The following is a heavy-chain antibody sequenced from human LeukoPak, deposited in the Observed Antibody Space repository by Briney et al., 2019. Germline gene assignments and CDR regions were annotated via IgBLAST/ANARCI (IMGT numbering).Heavy chain of an antibody. Sequence: GESLKISCKGSGYSFTSYWIGWVRQMPGKGLEWMGIIYPGDSDTRYSPSFQGQVTISADKSISTAYLQWSSLKASDTAMYYCARTPFGYYDSSGYNDYWGQGTLVTVSS. J-gene: IGHJ4*02. V-gene: IGHV5-51*01. CDR3: ARTPFGYYDSSGYNDY. CDR2: IYPGDSDT. CDR1: GYSFTSYW. D-gene: IGHD3-22*01.